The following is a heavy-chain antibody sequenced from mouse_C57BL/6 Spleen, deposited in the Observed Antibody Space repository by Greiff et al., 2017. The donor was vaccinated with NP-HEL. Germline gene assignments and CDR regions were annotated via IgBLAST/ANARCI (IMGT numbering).Heavy chain of an antibody. CDR1: GFTFSDYG. CDR2: ISNLAYSI. Sequence: EVKLMESGGGLVQPGGSLKLSCAASGFTFSDYGMAWVRQAPRKGPEWVAFISNLAYSIYYADTVTGRFTISRENAKNTLYLEMSSLRSEDTAMYYCARTGDGHAMDYWGQGTSVTVSS. J-gene: IGHJ4*01. V-gene: IGHV5-15*01. D-gene: IGHD2-3*01. CDR3: ARTGDGHAMDY.